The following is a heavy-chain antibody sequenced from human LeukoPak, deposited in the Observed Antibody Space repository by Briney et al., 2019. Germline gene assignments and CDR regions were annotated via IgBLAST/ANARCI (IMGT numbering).Heavy chain of an antibody. CDR2: INHSGST. D-gene: IGHD3-3*01. CDR3: ARKPSGYYVFDY. Sequence: PSETLSLTCAVYGGSLSGYYWSWIRQPPGKGLEWIGEINHSGSTNYNPSLKSRVTISVDTSKNQFSLKLSSVTAADTAVYYCARKPSGYYVFDYWGQGTLVTVSS. CDR1: GGSLSGYY. J-gene: IGHJ4*02. V-gene: IGHV4-34*01.